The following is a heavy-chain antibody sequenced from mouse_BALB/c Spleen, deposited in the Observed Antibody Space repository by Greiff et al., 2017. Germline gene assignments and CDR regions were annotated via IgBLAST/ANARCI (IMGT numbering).Heavy chain of an antibody. V-gene: IGHV5-6-5*01. J-gene: IGHJ1*01. CDR1: GFTFSSYA. Sequence: EVKLMESGGGLVKPGGSLKLSCAASGFTFSSYAMSWVRQTPEKRLEWVASISSGGSTYYPDSVKGRFTISRDNARNILYLQMSSLRSEDTAMYYCARRWGNYWYFDVWGAGTTVTVSS. CDR3: ARRWGNYWYFDV. D-gene: IGHD2-1*01. CDR2: ISSGGST.